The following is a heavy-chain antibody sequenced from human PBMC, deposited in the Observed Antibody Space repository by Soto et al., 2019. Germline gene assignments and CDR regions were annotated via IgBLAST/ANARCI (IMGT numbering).Heavy chain of an antibody. CDR3: ARATRSPDF. Sequence: EVQLVESGGDLVQPGGSLRLSCAASGFTFSSLWMTWVRQAPGKGLECVANINEDGSAKYYVESVKGRFTISRDNAKNSVYLQMVGLRAEDTAVYYCARATRSPDFRGQGTLVTVSS. CDR1: GFTFSSLW. V-gene: IGHV3-7*05. J-gene: IGHJ4*02. CDR2: INEDGSAK.